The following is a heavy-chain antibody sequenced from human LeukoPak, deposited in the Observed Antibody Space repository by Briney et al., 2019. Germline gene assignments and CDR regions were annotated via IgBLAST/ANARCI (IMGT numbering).Heavy chain of an antibody. Sequence: SETLSLTCTVSGGSISSSSYYWGWIRQPPGKGLEWIGSIYYSGSTYYNPSLKSRVTISVDTSKNQFSLKLSSVTAADTAVYYCTRQSAGDFDYWGQGTLVTVSS. CDR3: TRQSAGDFDY. CDR2: IYYSGST. D-gene: IGHD6-13*01. J-gene: IGHJ4*02. CDR1: GGSISSSSYY. V-gene: IGHV4-39*01.